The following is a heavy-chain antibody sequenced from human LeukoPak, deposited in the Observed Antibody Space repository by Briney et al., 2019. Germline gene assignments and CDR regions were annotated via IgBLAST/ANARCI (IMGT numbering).Heavy chain of an antibody. D-gene: IGHD1-1*01. CDR2: IWYDGGKR. Sequence: PGGSLRLSCAASGYTFSSHGLHWVRQAPGKGLEWVAVIWYDGGKRYYADSVKGRFTVSKDNSRNTQYLQMNSLRVKDTAVYYCTRIYGTTPDYWGQGTLVTVSS. V-gene: IGHV3-33*01. CDR1: GYTFSSHG. CDR3: TRIYGTTPDY. J-gene: IGHJ4*02.